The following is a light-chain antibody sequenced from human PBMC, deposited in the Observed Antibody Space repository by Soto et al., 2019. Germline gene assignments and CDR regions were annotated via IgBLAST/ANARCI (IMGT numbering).Light chain of an antibody. CDR1: SFDIGSHNS. J-gene: IGLJ1*01. Sequence: QSALTQPASVSGSPGQSITISCTGTSFDIGSHNSVSWYQQHPGKAPKLMIYDVTNRPSGVSNRFSASKSANTASLTISGLQAEDEADYYCSSYTSSSTYVFGTGTKVTVL. CDR3: SSYTSSSTYV. V-gene: IGLV2-14*03. CDR2: DVT.